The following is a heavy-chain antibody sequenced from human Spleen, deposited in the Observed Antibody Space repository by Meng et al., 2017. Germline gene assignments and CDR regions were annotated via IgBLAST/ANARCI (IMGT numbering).Heavy chain of an antibody. CDR2: IYYSGST. CDR1: GGSISGYY. V-gene: IGHV4-59*01. Sequence: HAQLQESGPGLAKPSETLSLTCTVSGGSISGYYWSWIRQPPGKGLEWIGYIYYSGSTNYNPSLKSRVTISVDTSKNQFSLNLSSVTAADTAVYYCARGQPGYSSGWYPYWGQGTLVTVSS. D-gene: IGHD6-19*01. J-gene: IGHJ4*02. CDR3: ARGQPGYSSGWYPY.